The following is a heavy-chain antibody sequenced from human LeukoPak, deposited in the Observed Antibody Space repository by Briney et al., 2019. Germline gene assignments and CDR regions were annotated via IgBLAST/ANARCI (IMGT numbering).Heavy chain of an antibody. D-gene: IGHD2-8*01. CDR3: ARASSVRLSAFDI. V-gene: IGHV1-18*01. CDR2: ISTYNGNT. Sequence: GASVKVSCKASGYTFTSYGISWVRQAPGQGLEWMGWISTYNGNTNYAQKLQGRVTMTTDTSTSTAYMELRSLRSDDTAVYFCARASSVRLSAFDIWGQGTMVTVSS. CDR1: GYTFTSYG. J-gene: IGHJ3*02.